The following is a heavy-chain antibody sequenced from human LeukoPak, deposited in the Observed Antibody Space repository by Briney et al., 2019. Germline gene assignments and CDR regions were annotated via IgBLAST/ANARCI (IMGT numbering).Heavy chain of an antibody. CDR1: GGSFSGYY. CDR2: INHSGST. D-gene: IGHD4-17*01. CDR3: ARALNYGANFDY. Sequence: PSETLSLTCAVSGGSFSGYYWSWIRQPPGKGLEWIGEINHSGSTNYNPSLKSRVTISVDTSKNQFSLKLSSVTAADTAVYYCARALNYGANFDYWGQGTLVTVSS. J-gene: IGHJ4*02. V-gene: IGHV4-34*01.